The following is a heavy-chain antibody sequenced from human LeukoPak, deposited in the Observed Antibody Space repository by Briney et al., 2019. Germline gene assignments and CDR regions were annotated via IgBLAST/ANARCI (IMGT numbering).Heavy chain of an antibody. J-gene: IGHJ3*02. Sequence: GGSLRPSCAASGFTVSSNYMSWVRQAPGKGLEWVSVIYSGGSTYYADSVKGRFTISRDNSKNTLYLQMNSLRAEDTAVYYCARDKPYSIDAFDIWGQGTMVTVSS. V-gene: IGHV3-53*01. CDR1: GFTVSSNY. D-gene: IGHD2-15*01. CDR3: ARDKPYSIDAFDI. CDR2: IYSGGST.